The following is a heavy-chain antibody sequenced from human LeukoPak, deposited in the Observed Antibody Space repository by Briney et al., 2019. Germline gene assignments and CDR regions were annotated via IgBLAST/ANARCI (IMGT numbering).Heavy chain of an antibody. Sequence: GGSLRLSCAASGFTFSSYAMSWVRQAPGKGLEWVSAISGSGGSTYYADSVKGRFTISRDNSKNTLYLQMNSLRAEDTAVYYCAKGWTFYGSGSYSPSPFDYWGQGTLATVSS. CDR1: GFTFSSYA. J-gene: IGHJ4*02. CDR3: AKGWTFYGSGSYSPSPFDY. V-gene: IGHV3-23*01. D-gene: IGHD3-10*01. CDR2: ISGSGGST.